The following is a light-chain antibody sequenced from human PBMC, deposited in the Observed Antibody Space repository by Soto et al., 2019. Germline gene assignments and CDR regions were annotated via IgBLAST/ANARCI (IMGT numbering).Light chain of an antibody. Sequence: DIPMTQSPSSLSASIGDRVTITCRASQNIRNYLNWYQQRPGKAPNLLVYAAFNLRSGVPSRFSGRGSGTDFTLTISSLHPEDFASYYCQQMPSFSSYTFGQGTRVDIK. CDR3: QQMPSFSSYT. J-gene: IGKJ2*01. CDR2: AAF. CDR1: QNIRNY. V-gene: IGKV1-39*01.